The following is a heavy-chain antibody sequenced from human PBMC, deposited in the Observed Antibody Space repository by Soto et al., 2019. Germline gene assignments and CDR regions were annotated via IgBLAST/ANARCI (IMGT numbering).Heavy chain of an antibody. D-gene: IGHD1-1*01. Sequence: SETLSLTCTVSVASVSGYYWSWIRKSAGKGLEWIGRIYATGTTDYNPSLKSRVMMSVDTSKKQFSLKLRSVTAADTAVYYCVRDGTKTLRDWFDPWGQGISVTVSS. J-gene: IGHJ5*02. CDR1: VASVSGYY. CDR3: VRDGTKTLRDWFDP. V-gene: IGHV4-4*07. CDR2: IYATGTT.